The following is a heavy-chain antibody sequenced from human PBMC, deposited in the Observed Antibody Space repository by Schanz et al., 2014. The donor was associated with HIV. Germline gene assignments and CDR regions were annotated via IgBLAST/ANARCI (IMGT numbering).Heavy chain of an antibody. D-gene: IGHD3-9*01. CDR2: INPYDGST. CDR1: GGTFSNYA. V-gene: IGHV1-46*01. CDR3: ARGDILTGLYPYYFDS. Sequence: QVQLVQSGAEVKKPGSSVKVSCKASGGTFSNYAISWVRQAPGQGLEWMGLINPYDGSTSNAQKFQGRVTMTRDTSTSTVYMQLSSLTSDDTAVYYCARGDILTGLYPYYFDSWGQGTLVTVSS. J-gene: IGHJ4*02.